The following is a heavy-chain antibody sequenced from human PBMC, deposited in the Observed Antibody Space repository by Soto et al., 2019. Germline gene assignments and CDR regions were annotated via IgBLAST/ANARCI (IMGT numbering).Heavy chain of an antibody. CDR1: GLIFSDYH. Sequence: EVQLVESGGGLVQPGGSLRLSCAASGLIFSDYHMDWVRQAPGKGLVWVGRIRRKANSYTTESAASVTGRFTISRHDSKNSLYLQMNSLKSEDTAVYSCAMLGGCSGGRRGMDVWGQGTTVTVSS. CDR2: IRRKANSYTT. V-gene: IGHV3-72*01. D-gene: IGHD2-15*01. J-gene: IGHJ6*02. CDR3: AMLGGCSGGRRGMDV.